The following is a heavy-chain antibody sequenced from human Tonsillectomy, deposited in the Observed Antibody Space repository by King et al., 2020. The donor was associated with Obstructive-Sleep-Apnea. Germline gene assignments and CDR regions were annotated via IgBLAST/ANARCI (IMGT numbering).Heavy chain of an antibody. CDR1: VFTFSSYA. Sequence: VQLVESGGGVVQPGRSLRLSCAASVFTFSSYAMHWVRQAPGKGLEWVAVILFDVSNKYYAESVKGRFTISRDNSKKPLYLQMNSLIAEDTAVYYCARDRDYYDSSGSPFDYWGQGTLVTVSS. CDR2: ILFDVSNK. V-gene: IGHV3-30*04. CDR3: ARDRDYYDSSGSPFDY. J-gene: IGHJ4*02. D-gene: IGHD3-22*01.